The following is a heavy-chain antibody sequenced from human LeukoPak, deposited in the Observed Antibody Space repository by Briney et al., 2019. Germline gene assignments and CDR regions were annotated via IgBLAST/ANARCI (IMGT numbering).Heavy chain of an antibody. V-gene: IGHV3-30*04. J-gene: IGHJ4*02. Sequence: GGSLRLSCAASGFTFSSYAMHWDRQAPGKGLEWVAVILYDGSNKYYADSVKGRFTISRDNSNNTLYLQMNSLRAEDTAVYYCAKDRGDYGDYGFYWGQGTLVTVSS. CDR1: GFTFSSYA. CDR2: ILYDGSNK. CDR3: AKDRGDYGDYGFY. D-gene: IGHD4-17*01.